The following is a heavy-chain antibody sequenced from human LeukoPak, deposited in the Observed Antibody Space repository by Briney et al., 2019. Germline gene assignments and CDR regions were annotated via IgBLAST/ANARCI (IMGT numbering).Heavy chain of an antibody. CDR3: ARDPKWAFGGLNGGDFDY. V-gene: IGHV4-34*01. D-gene: IGHD3-16*01. J-gene: IGHJ4*02. CDR1: GFTFSSYG. CDR2: VNHSGST. Sequence: GSLRLSCAASGFTFSSYGMHWVRQPPGKGLEWIGEVNHSGSTNYNPSLKSRFTISVDTSKNQFSLKFTSVTAADTAVYYCARDPKWAFGGLNGGDFDYWGQGTLVTVSS.